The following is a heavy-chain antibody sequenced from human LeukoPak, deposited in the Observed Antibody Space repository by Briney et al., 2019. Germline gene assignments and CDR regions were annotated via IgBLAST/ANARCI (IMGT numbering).Heavy chain of an antibody. CDR1: GYRFTSYW. Sequence: GESLKISCKGSGYRFTSYWLGWVRQMPGKGLEWMGIIYPGDSDTRYSPSFQVQVTISADKSISTAYPQWSSLKASDTAMYYCARQERGSLDYWGQGTLVTVSS. CDR3: ARQERGSLDY. J-gene: IGHJ4*02. CDR2: IYPGDSDT. V-gene: IGHV5-51*01. D-gene: IGHD6-13*01.